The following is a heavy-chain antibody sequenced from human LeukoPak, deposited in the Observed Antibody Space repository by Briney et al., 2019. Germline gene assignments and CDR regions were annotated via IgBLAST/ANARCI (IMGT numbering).Heavy chain of an antibody. D-gene: IGHD6-6*01. CDR3: ARDLGLIAARSSYPDY. CDR2: TRNKANGYTT. V-gene: IGHV3-72*01. J-gene: IGHJ4*02. CDR1: GFSLSDYY. Sequence: GGSLRLSCAASGFSLSDYYMDWVRQAPGKGLEWVGRTRNKANGYTTEYAASVKGRFTISRDDLKSSLYLQMDSLTTEDTAVYYCARDLGLIAARSSYPDYWGQGTLVTVSS.